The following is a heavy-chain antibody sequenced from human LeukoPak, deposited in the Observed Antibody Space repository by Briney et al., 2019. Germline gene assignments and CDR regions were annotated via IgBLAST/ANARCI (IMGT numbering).Heavy chain of an antibody. CDR2: ISWNSGSI. Sequence: PGRSLRLSCAASGFTFDDYAMHWVRQAPGKGLEWVSGISWNSGSIGYADSVKGRFTISRDNAKNSLYLQMNSLRAEDTALYYCAKGFTPLRWELLPAAFDIWGQGTMVTVSS. CDR1: GFTFDDYA. V-gene: IGHV3-9*01. CDR3: AKGFTPLRWELLPAAFDI. D-gene: IGHD1-26*01. J-gene: IGHJ3*02.